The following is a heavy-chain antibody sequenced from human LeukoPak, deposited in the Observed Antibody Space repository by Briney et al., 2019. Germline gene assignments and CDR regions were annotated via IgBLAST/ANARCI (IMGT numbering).Heavy chain of an antibody. CDR3: ARDAYYYGHPVNWFDP. CDR2: IYTSGST. Sequence: PSETLSLTCTVSGGSISSYYWSWIRQPAGKGLEWIGRIYTSGSTNYNPSLKSRVTMSLDTSKTQFSLKLSSVTAADTAVYYCARDAYYYGHPVNWFDPWGQGTLVTVSP. V-gene: IGHV4-4*07. CDR1: GGSISSYY. D-gene: IGHD3-10*01. J-gene: IGHJ5*02.